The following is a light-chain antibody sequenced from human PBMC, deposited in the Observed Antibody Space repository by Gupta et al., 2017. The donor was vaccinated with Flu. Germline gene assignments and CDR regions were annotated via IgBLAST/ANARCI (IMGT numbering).Light chain of an antibody. CDR1: QSVSSY. CDR3: QQRSNWPSWT. V-gene: IGKV3-11*01. Sequence: EIVLTQSPATLSLSPGERATLSCRASQSVSSYLAWYQQKPGQAPRLLIYDASRFSGSGSGTDFTLTISSLEPEDFAVYYCQQRSNWPSWTFGQGTKVEIK. J-gene: IGKJ1*01. CDR2: DA.